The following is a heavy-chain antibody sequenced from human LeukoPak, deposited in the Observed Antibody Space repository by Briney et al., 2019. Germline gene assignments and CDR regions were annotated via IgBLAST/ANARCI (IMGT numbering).Heavy chain of an antibody. V-gene: IGHV4-59*01. CDR3: ARSPLRGNVDDAFDI. CDR2: IYYSGST. D-gene: IGHD1-26*01. CDR1: GGSISSYY. J-gene: IGHJ3*02. Sequence: SETLSLTCTVSGGSISSYYWSWIRQPPGKGLEWIGYIYYSGSTNYNPSLKSRVTISVDTSKNQFSLKLSSVTAADTAVYYCARSPLRGNVDDAFDICGHGTMVNVSS.